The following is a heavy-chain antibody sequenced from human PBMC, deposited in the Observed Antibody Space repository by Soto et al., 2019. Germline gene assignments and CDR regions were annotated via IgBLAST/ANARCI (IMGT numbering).Heavy chain of an antibody. CDR1: ASTFSSHW. CDR2: IKEDGSEK. Sequence: HPVGYARLSSVASASTFSSHWMTWVRQAPGKGLEWVANIKEDGSEKYYVDSVKGRFTISRDNDKKSLYLQMSSLRAEDTAVYYCVWTLTATGWFAPWVHGALVTVAS. CDR3: VWTLTATGWFAP. V-gene: IGHV3-7*03. J-gene: IGHJ5*02. D-gene: IGHD2-21*01.